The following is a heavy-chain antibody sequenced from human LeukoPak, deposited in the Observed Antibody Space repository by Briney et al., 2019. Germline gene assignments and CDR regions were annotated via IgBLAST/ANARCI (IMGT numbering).Heavy chain of an antibody. D-gene: IGHD5-12*01. V-gene: IGHV3-30*18. Sequence: GGSLRLSCAASGFTFSSYGMHWVRQAPGKGLEWVAVISKDGTKKNYADSVKGRFTISRDISENTLYLQMNSLRTEDTAVYFCAKDSSEGSPDWLRHFDYWGQGTLVTVSS. CDR1: GFTFSSYG. CDR3: AKDSSEGSPDWLRHFDY. CDR2: ISKDGTKK. J-gene: IGHJ4*02.